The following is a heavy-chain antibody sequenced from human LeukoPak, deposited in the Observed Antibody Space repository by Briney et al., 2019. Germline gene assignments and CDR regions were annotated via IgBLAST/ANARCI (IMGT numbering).Heavy chain of an antibody. CDR1: GFTFSSYA. J-gene: IGHJ4*02. CDR2: ISGSGGST. V-gene: IGHV3-23*01. CDR3: AKTTHEYIEKTAMALFDY. Sequence: PGGSLRLSCAASGFTFSSYAMSWVRQAPGKGLEWVSAISGSGGSTYYADSVKGRFTISRDNSKNTLYLQMNSLRAEDTAVYYCAKTTHEYIEKTAMALFDYWGQGTLVTVSS. D-gene: IGHD5-18*01.